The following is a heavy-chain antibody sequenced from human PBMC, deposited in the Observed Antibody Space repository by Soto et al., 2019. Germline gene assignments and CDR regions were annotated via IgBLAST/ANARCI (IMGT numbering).Heavy chain of an antibody. CDR2: IHGGNGNT. Sequence: GASVKVSCKASGYTFTNYAMHWVRQAPGQRLEWMGWIHGGNGNTKYSQSLQGGVTITRDTSASTVYMEVSSLRFEDTAVYYCARVAYSSGWSAYYAMDVWGQGTTVTVSS. V-gene: IGHV1-3*01. D-gene: IGHD6-19*01. CDR3: ARVAYSSGWSAYYAMDV. J-gene: IGHJ6*02. CDR1: GYTFTNYA.